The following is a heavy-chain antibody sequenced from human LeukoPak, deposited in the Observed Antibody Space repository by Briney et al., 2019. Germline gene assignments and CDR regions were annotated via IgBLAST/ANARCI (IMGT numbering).Heavy chain of an antibody. J-gene: IGHJ4*02. CDR2: IYDSGST. CDR3: ARGVADDSSGYYSLYYFDY. Sequence: SETLSLTCTVSGGSIRSSYYYWGWIRQPPGKGLEWIGSIYDSGSTYYNPSLKSRVTISVDTSKNQFSLKLSSVTAADTAVYYCARGVADDSSGYYSLYYFDYWGQGTLVTVSS. V-gene: IGHV4-39*07. CDR1: GGSIRSSYYY. D-gene: IGHD3-22*01.